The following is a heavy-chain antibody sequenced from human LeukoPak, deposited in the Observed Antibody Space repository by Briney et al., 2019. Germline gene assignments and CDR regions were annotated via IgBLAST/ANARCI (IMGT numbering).Heavy chain of an antibody. Sequence: PGGSLRLSCAASGFTFSSYGMHWVRQAPGKGLEWVAVIWYDGSNKYYADSVEGRFTISRDNSKNTLYLQMNSLRAEDTAVYYCARDPMLAAAGTLDYWGQGTLVTVSS. V-gene: IGHV3-33*01. J-gene: IGHJ4*02. CDR1: GFTFSSYG. CDR3: ARDPMLAAAGTLDY. CDR2: IWYDGSNK. D-gene: IGHD6-13*01.